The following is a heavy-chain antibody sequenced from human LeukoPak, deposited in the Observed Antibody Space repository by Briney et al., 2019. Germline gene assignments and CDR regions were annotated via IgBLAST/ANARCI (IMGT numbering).Heavy chain of an antibody. V-gene: IGHV1-18*01. CDR3: ARAAGRIVVVITPFFDY. Sequence: GASVKVSCKASGYTFTSYGISWVRQAPGQGLEWMGWISAYNGNTNYAQKLQGRVTMTTDTSTSTAYMELRSLRSDDTAVYYCARAAGRIVVVITPFFDYWGQGTLVTVSS. CDR1: GYTFTSYG. J-gene: IGHJ4*02. CDR2: ISAYNGNT. D-gene: IGHD3-22*01.